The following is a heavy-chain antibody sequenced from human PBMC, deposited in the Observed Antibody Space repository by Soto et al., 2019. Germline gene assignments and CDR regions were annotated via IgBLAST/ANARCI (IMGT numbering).Heavy chain of an antibody. CDR3: ARHLIVVVPAATHPLNWFDP. CDR2: IYYSGST. Sequence: SETLSLTCTVSGGSISSYYWSWIRQPPGKGLEWIGYIYYSGSTNYNPSLKSRVTISVDTSKNKFSLKLSSVTAADTAVYYGARHLIVVVPAATHPLNWFDPWGQGTLVTVSS. V-gene: IGHV4-59*08. J-gene: IGHJ5*02. D-gene: IGHD2-2*01. CDR1: GGSISSYY.